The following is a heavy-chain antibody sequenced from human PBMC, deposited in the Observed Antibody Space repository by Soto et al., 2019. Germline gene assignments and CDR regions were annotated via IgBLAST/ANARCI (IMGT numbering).Heavy chain of an antibody. Sequence: ASVKVSCKASGYTFTSYGISWVRQAPGQGLEWMGWISAYNGNTNYAQKLQGRVTMTTDTSTSTAYMELRSLRSDDTAVYYCARVTRGYQLLWGYFDYWGQGTLVTSPQ. CDR1: GYTFTSYG. V-gene: IGHV1-18*01. J-gene: IGHJ4*02. CDR2: ISAYNGNT. CDR3: ARVTRGYQLLWGYFDY. D-gene: IGHD2-2*01.